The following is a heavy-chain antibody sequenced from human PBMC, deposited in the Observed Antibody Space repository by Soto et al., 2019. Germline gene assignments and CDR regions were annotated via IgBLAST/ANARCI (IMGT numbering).Heavy chain of an antibody. CDR2: ISGSGGST. Sequence: GESLKISCAASGFTFSSYAMSWVRQAPGKGLEWVSAISGSGGSTYYADSVKGRFTISRDNSKNTLYLQMNSLRAEDTAVYYCAKGTHSSGYLAHLFDYWGQGTLVTVSS. V-gene: IGHV3-23*01. J-gene: IGHJ4*02. CDR3: AKGTHSSGYLAHLFDY. D-gene: IGHD3-22*01. CDR1: GFTFSSYA.